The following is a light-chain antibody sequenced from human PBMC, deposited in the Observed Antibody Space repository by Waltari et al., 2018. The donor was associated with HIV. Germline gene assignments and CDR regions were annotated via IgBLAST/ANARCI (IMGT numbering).Light chain of an antibody. CDR3: SSYSTTNTFVV. V-gene: IGLV2-14*03. Sequence: QSALTQPASVSGSLGQSVAISCSGSTSDLAGSTHSVAWYQQPAGKPPKLLIYDVNKRPSGVSDRFSGFRSGNMASLTISGLQTDDESIYFCSSYSTTNTFVVFGGGTKVTVL. CDR1: TSDLAGSTHS. J-gene: IGLJ2*01. CDR2: DVN.